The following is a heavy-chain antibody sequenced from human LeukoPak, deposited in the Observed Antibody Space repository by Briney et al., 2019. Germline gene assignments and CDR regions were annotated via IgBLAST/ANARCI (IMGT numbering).Heavy chain of an antibody. CDR3: AQRGDYYDSSGYVY. D-gene: IGHD3-22*01. V-gene: IGHV3-23*01. J-gene: IGHJ4*02. CDR1: GFTFSSYA. Sequence: GASLRLPCAASGFTFSSYAMSWVRQAPGKGLEWVSAISGSGGSTYYADSVKGRFTISRDNSKNTLYLQMNSLRAEDTAVYYCAQRGDYYDSSGYVYWGQGTLVTVSS. CDR2: ISGSGGST.